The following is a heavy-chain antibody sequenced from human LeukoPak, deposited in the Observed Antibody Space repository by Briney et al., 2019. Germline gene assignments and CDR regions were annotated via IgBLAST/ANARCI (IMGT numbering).Heavy chain of an antibody. D-gene: IGHD2-15*01. Sequence: PSETLSLTCTVSGGSISSYYWSWIRQPPGKGLEWIGYIYYSGSTNYNPSLKSRVTISVDTSKNQFSLKLSSVTAADTAVYYCARDRRNCSGGSCYSELGYWGQGTPVTVSS. J-gene: IGHJ4*02. V-gene: IGHV4-59*01. CDR1: GGSISSYY. CDR3: ARDRRNCSGGSCYSELGY. CDR2: IYYSGST.